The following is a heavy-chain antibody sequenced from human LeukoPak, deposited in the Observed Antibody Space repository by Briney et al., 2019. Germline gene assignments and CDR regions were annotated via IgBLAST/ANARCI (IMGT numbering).Heavy chain of an antibody. J-gene: IGHJ4*02. CDR3: ASTYYDSSGYYYFRPALDY. D-gene: IGHD3-22*01. CDR1: GGSFSGYY. Sequence: SETLSLTCAVYGGSFSGYYWSWIRQPPGKGLEWIGGINHSGSTNYNPSLKSRVTISVDTSKNQFSLKLSSVTAADTAVYYCASTYYDSSGYYYFRPALDYWGQGTLVTVSS. V-gene: IGHV4-34*01. CDR2: INHSGST.